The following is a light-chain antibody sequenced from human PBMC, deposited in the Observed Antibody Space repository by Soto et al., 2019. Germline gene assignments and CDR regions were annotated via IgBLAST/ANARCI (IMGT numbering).Light chain of an antibody. CDR2: GTS. V-gene: IGKV3-20*01. CDR1: QSITASY. Sequence: EVILTQSPGTLSLSPGERATLSCRASQSITASYLAWYQQNPGQAPRLLIYGTSNRATGIPDRFSGSGSGRDVTLSISRLEPEDFAVYYCQQYDNSPYTFGQGTRLEIK. CDR3: QQYDNSPYT. J-gene: IGKJ2*01.